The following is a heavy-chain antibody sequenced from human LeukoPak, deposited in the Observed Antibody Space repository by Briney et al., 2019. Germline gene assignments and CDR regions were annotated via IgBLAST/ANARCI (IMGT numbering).Heavy chain of an antibody. CDR2: VYTNERT. CDR3: ARDVGFPARFDS. D-gene: IGHD1-26*01. CDR1: GDSLTNFY. J-gene: IGHJ5*01. Sequence: PSETLSLTCTVSGDSLTNFYWSGIRQPAGKGLEWIGRVYTNERTKYNPSLKSRLTMSVDTSSNQVFLRLTSVSAADTAVYYCARDVGFPARFDSWGQGILVTVSS. V-gene: IGHV4-4*07.